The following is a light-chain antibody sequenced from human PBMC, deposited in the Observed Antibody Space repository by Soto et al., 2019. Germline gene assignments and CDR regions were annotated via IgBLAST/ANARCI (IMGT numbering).Light chain of an antibody. V-gene: IGLV2-14*01. CDR2: EVS. CDR3: SSYTINSTLV. Sequence: QSALTQPASVSGSPAQSITISCTGTSSDVGSYNSVSWYQHHPGKAPKLMIYEVSNRPSGVSNRCSGSKSGNTASLTISGLQSEDEADYYCSSYTINSTLVFGGGTKLTVL. CDR1: SSDVGSYNS. J-gene: IGLJ2*01.